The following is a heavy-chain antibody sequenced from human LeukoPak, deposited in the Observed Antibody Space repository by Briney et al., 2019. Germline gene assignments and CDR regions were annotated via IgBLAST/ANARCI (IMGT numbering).Heavy chain of an antibody. V-gene: IGHV3-21*01. CDR3: ARDLATIDAFDI. J-gene: IGHJ3*02. CDR2: ISSSSNYI. CDR1: GLTFSNNA. Sequence: GGSLRLSCAASGLTFSNNAMSWVRQAPGKGLEWVSSISSSSNYIYYADSVKGRFTISRDNAKNSLHLQMSSLRAEDTAVYYCARDLATIDAFDIWGQGTMVTVSS. D-gene: IGHD5-12*01.